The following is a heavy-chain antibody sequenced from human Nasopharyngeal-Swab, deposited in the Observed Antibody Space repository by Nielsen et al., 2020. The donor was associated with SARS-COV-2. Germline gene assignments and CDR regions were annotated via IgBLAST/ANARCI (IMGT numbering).Heavy chain of an antibody. J-gene: IGHJ3*02. CDR3: ARQYYYDSSGYDDAFDI. Sequence: SETLSLTCTVSGGSISSYYWSWIRQPPGKGLEWIGYIYYSGSTNYNPSLKSRVTISVDTSKNQFSLKLSSVTAADTAVYCCARQYYYDSSGYDDAFDIWGQGTMVTVSS. CDR2: IYYSGST. V-gene: IGHV4-59*08. D-gene: IGHD3-22*01. CDR1: GGSISSYY.